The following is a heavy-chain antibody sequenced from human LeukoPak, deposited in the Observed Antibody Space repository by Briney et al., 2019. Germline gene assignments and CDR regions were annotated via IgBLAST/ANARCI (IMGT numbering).Heavy chain of an antibody. V-gene: IGHV1-18*01. CDR1: GYTFTSYG. D-gene: IGHD5-12*01. CDR2: ISAYNGNT. Sequence: ASVKVSCKASGYTFTSYGISWVRQAPGQGLEWMGWISAYNGNTNYAQKLQGRVTMTTDTSTSTAYMELRSLRSDDTAVYYCARPSGYDSVGPYDMDVWGQGTTVTVSS. J-gene: IGHJ6*02. CDR3: ARPSGYDSVGPYDMDV.